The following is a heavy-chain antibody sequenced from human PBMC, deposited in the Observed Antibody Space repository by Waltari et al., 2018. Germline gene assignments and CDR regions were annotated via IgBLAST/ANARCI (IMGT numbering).Heavy chain of an antibody. Sequence: QVQLVESGGGVVQPGRSLRLSCSASGFPFSSSSMHWFRQPPGKGLEWVAVISYDGSNKYYADSVKGRFTISRDNSKNTLYLQMNSLRAEDTAVYYCARDSSGWYMSMVDVWGQGTTVTVSS. CDR1: GFPFSSSS. CDR3: ARDSSGWYMSMVDV. D-gene: IGHD6-19*01. CDR2: ISYDGSNK. V-gene: IGHV3-30-3*01. J-gene: IGHJ6*02.